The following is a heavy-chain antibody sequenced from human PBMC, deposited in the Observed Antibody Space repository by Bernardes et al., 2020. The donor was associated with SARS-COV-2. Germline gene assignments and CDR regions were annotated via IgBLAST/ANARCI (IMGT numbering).Heavy chain of an antibody. CDR2: INGYGDT. J-gene: IGHJ5*02. V-gene: IGHV4-34*01. Sequence: SETRSRTRGVSGESFRSSYWGWIRQPPGKGLEWIGEINGYGDTHYNPSLESRVTMSVDTSKKQFSLNLTSVTAADTAVYYCGRAVGGIDPWGQGIPVTVSS. D-gene: IGHD1-26*01. CDR3: GRAVGGIDP. CDR1: GESFRSSY.